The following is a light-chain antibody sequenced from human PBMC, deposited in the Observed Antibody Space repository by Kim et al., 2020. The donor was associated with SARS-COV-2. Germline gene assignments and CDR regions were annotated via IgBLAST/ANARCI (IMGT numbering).Light chain of an antibody. CDR2: GAS. J-gene: IGKJ1*01. CDR1: QSVSSIY. Sequence: EIVLTQSPGTLSLSPGERATLSCRASQSVSSIYLAWYQQKPGQAPRLLIYGASSRATGIPDRFSGSGSGTDFTLTISRLEPEDFAVYYCHQYGSSRTFGQGTEVDIK. CDR3: HQYGSSRT. V-gene: IGKV3-20*01.